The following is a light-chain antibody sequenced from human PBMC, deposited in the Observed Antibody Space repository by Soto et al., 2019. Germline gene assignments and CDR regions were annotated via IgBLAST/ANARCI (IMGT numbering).Light chain of an antibody. CDR3: QSYDSSLSGSV. CDR1: SSNIGAGHD. V-gene: IGLV1-40*01. Sequence: QSVLTQPPSVSGAPGQRVTISCTGSSSNIGAGHDVHWYQHLPGTAPKLLIYGNNNRPSGVPDRFPGSKSATSASLAITGLQAEDEADYYCQSYDSSLSGSVFGGGTQLTVL. J-gene: IGLJ3*02. CDR2: GNN.